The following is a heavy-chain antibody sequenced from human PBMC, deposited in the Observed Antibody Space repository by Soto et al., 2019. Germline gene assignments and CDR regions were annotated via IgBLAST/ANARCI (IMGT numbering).Heavy chain of an antibody. V-gene: IGHV1-69*01. CDR3: EAEMTFGKLSVV. D-gene: IGHD3-16*02. J-gene: IGHJ6*02. CDR1: GDTDTNYV. CDR2: IFPKFGTT. Sequence: QVQLVQSGAEVKKPGSSVKVSCKASGDTDTNYVISWVRQAPGQGLEWMGGIFPKFGTTYSAQKLQDRLTLTADENTSTVYMQLSSLRLDDTAVYYCEAEMTFGKLSVVWGQGTTVTVSS.